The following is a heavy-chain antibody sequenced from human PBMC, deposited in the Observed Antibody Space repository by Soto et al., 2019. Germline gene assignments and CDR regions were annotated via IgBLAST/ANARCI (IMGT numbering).Heavy chain of an antibody. Sequence: GGTLRLSCSASGFTFSSYAMHWVRQAPGKGLEWVAVISYDGSNKYYADSVKGRFTISRDNSKNTLYLQMNSLRAEDTAVYYCARVQIVVVATGAFDSWGQGTMVTVSS. CDR3: ARVQIVVVATGAFDS. J-gene: IGHJ3*02. CDR1: GFTFSSYA. D-gene: IGHD3-22*01. CDR2: ISYDGSNK. V-gene: IGHV3-30-3*01.